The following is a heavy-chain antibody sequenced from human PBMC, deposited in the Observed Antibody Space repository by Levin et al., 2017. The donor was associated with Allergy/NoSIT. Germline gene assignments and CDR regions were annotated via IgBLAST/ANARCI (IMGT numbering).Heavy chain of an antibody. D-gene: IGHD3-16*02. CDR3: ARGTERDYVWGSYRPLDY. CDR2: ISAYNGNT. Sequence: ASVKVSCKASGYTFTSYGITWVRQAPGQGLEWMGWISAYNGNTNYAQKLQGRVTITTDTSTSTAYMELRSLRSDDTAVYYCARGTERDYVWGSYRPLDYWGQGTLVTVSS. CDR1: GYTFTSYG. V-gene: IGHV1-18*01. J-gene: IGHJ4*02.